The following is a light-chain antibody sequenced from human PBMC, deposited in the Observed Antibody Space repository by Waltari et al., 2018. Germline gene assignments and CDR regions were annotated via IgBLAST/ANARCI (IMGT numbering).Light chain of an antibody. CDR3: QQYGTSFT. Sequence: EIVLTQSPGTLSLSPGERAILSCRASQTLRSNLAWYQQKPGRAPRLLMYGASNRASCIPDRFSGSGSGTDFTLTISRLESEDFAVYYCQQYGTSFTFGGGTKVEIK. V-gene: IGKV3-20*01. CDR2: GAS. CDR1: QTLRSN. J-gene: IGKJ4*01.